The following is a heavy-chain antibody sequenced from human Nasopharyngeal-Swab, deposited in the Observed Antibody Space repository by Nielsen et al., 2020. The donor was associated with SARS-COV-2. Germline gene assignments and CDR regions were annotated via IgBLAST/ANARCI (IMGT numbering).Heavy chain of an antibody. V-gene: IGHV3-23*01. J-gene: IGHJ4*02. Sequence: GESLKISCAASGITFSSYAMSWVRQAPGKGLEWVSAISGSGGSTYYADSVKGRFTISRDNSKNTLYLQMNSLRAEDTAVYYCANTGGYSLGFDYWGQGTLVTVSS. CDR1: GITFSSYA. D-gene: IGHD5-18*01. CDR2: ISGSGGST. CDR3: ANTGGYSLGFDY.